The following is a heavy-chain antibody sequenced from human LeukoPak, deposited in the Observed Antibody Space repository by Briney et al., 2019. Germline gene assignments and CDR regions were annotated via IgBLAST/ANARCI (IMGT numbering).Heavy chain of an antibody. V-gene: IGHV3-11*01. D-gene: IGHD2-2*01. CDR2: ISSSGSTI. CDR1: GFTFSDYY. CDR3: ARDRGYTDIVVVPAAKGYGMDV. J-gene: IGHJ6*02. Sequence: PGGSLRLSCAASGFTFSDYYMSWIRQAPGKGLEWVSYISSSGSTIYYADSVKGRFTISRDNAKSSLYLQMNSLRAEDTAVYYCARDRGYTDIVVVPAAKGYGMDVWGQGTTVTVSS.